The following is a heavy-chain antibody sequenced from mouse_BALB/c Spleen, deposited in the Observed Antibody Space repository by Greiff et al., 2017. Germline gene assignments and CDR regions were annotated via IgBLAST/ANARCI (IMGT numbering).Heavy chain of an antibody. CDR3: ARDDGPYALDY. D-gene: IGHD2-3*01. CDR1: GYAFSSYW. V-gene: IGHV1-80*01. Sequence: QVQLQQSGAELVRPGSSVKISCKASGYAFSSYWMNWVKQRPGQGLEWIGQIYPGDGDTNYNGKFKGKATLTADKSSSTAYMQLSSLTSEDSAVYICARDDGPYALDYWGQGTSVTVSA. CDR2: IYPGDGDT. J-gene: IGHJ4*01.